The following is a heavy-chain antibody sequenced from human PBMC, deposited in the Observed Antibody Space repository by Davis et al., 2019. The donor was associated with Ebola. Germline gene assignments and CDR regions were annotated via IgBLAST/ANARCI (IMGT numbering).Heavy chain of an antibody. V-gene: IGHV5-51*01. CDR3: ARHVGRSTYYFDD. CDR2: IHPGDSET. J-gene: IGHJ4*02. Sequence: GESLKISCKASGYSFTRFWIGWVRQLSGKGLEWMGIIHPGDSETRYSPSFQGQVIISADKSISTAYLQWSSLQASDTAMYYCARHVGRSTYYFDDWGQGTLVTVSS. CDR1: GYSFTRFW. D-gene: IGHD1-26*01.